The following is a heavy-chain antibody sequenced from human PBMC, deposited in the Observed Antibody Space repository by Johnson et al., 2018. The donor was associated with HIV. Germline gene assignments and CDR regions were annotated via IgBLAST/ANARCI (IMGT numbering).Heavy chain of an antibody. V-gene: IGHV3-30*02. CDR1: GFTFNNYG. CDR3: ANFYTDNTLGLFGAFDI. D-gene: IGHD1-1*01. J-gene: IGHJ3*02. Sequence: QVQLVESGGGVVQPGGSLRLSCAASGFTFNNYGMHWVRQAPGKGLEWVTFIRYDGSNKYYADSVKGRFTISRDNSKNTLYLQMNSLRAEDTAVYYCANFYTDNTLGLFGAFDIWGQGTMVTVSS. CDR2: IRYDGSNK.